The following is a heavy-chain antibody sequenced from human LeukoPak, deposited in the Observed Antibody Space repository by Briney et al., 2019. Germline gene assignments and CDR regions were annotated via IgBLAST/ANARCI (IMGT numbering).Heavy chain of an antibody. CDR2: ISAHNGNT. CDR1: GYTFTSYG. J-gene: IGHJ6*01. Sequence: ASVKVSCKASGYTFTSYGISWVRQAPGQGLEWMGWISAHNGNTNYAQKLQGRVTMTTDTSTSTAYMELRSLRSDDTAVYYCTRGERVVVAAYYYYDMDVWGQGTTVTVSS. V-gene: IGHV1-18*01. D-gene: IGHD2-15*01. CDR3: TRGERVVVAAYYYYDMDV.